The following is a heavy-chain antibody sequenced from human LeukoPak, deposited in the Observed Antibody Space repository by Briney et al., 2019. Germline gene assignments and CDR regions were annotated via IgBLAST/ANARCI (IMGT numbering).Heavy chain of an antibody. J-gene: IGHJ6*02. CDR1: GGSISSGGHY. Sequence: SQTLSLTCTVSGGSISSGGHYWSWIRQHPGKGLEWIAYIYYSGTTYYNPSLQSRVTISVDTSKNQFSLKLSSVTAADTAVYYCARDATTLDPYYYYGMDVWGQGTTVTVSS. CDR2: IYYSGTT. D-gene: IGHD1-26*01. CDR3: ARDATTLDPYYYYGMDV. V-gene: IGHV4-31*03.